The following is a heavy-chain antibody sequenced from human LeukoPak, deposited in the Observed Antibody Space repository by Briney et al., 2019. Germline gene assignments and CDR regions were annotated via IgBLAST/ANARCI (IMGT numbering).Heavy chain of an antibody. CDR2: IYYAGST. V-gene: IGHV4-39*01. CDR3: ARGYSSGWPDYYYYYYMDV. D-gene: IGHD6-19*01. J-gene: IGHJ6*03. CDR1: DGSISRSTYY. Sequence: SETLSLTCTVSDGSISRSTYYWGWIRQPPGKGLEWIGSIYYAGSTYYNPSLKSRVTISVDTSKNQFSLKLSSVTAVDTAVYYCARGYSSGWPDYYYYYYMDVWGKGTTVTVSS.